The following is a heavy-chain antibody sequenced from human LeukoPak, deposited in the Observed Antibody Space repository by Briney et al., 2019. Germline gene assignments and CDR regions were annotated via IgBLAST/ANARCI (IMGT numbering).Heavy chain of an antibody. Sequence: PSETLSLTCAVYGGSFSGYYWSWIRQPPGKGLEWIGEINHSGSTNYNPSLKSRVTISVDTSKNQFSLKLSSVTAADTAVYYCARGGEYCSSTSCYENWFDPWGQGTLVTVSS. J-gene: IGHJ5*02. CDR3: ARGGEYCSSTSCYENWFDP. CDR1: GGSFSGYY. CDR2: INHSGST. V-gene: IGHV4-34*01. D-gene: IGHD2-2*01.